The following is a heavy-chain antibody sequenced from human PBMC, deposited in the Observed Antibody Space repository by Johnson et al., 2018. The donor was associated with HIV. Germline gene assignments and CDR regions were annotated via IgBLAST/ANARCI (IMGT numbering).Heavy chain of an antibody. V-gene: IGHV3-53*01. Sequence: EMQLVESGGGLVQPGGSLRLSCAASGFTVSSNYMSWVRQAPGKGLEWVSLIYSGGRTYHADSVKGRFTLSRDNSNNTLYLQMNSLRAEDTAVYYCARDRGVFWNNEYKGDAVDSWGKDNGHRLF. D-gene: IGHD3-3*01. CDR3: ARDRGVFWNNEYKGDAVDS. J-gene: IGHJ3*02. CDR1: GFTVSSNY. CDR2: IYSGGRT.